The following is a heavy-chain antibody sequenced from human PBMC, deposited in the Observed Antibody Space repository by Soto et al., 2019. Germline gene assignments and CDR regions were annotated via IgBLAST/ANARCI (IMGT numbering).Heavy chain of an antibody. J-gene: IGHJ4*02. CDR1: GFTFSSYA. V-gene: IGHV3-23*01. D-gene: IGHD6-13*01. CDR2: ISGSGGST. CDR3: AKGLYGGQQLVPPYYFDY. Sequence: GGSLRLSCAASGFTFSSYAMSWVRQAPGKGLEWVSAISGSGGSTYYADSVKGRFTISRDNSKNTLYLQMNSLRAEDTAVYYCAKGLYGGQQLVPPYYFDYWGQGTLVTVSS.